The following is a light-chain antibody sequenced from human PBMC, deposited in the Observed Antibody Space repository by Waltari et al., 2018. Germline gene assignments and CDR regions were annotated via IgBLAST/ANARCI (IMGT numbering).Light chain of an antibody. CDR3: CSYAGSRTWV. CDR2: DVS. Sequence: QSALTQPASVSGSPGQSISISCIGTSSDIGTFNLVSWYLQYPGTAPKLLIYDVSQRPSGVSIRFSGSKSGNTASLTISGLQAEDEAIYYCCSYAGSRTWVFGGGAKLTVL. CDR1: SSDIGTFNL. J-gene: IGLJ3*02. V-gene: IGLV2-23*02.